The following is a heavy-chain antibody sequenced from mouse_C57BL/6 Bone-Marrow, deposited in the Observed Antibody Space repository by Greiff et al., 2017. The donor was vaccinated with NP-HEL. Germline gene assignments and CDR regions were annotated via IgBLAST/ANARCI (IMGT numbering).Heavy chain of an antibody. CDR2: ISSGGDYI. CDR3: TRDRDWAPFAY. Sequence: EVQGVESGEGLVKPGGSLKLSCAASGFTFSSYAMSWVRQTPEKRLEWVAYISSGGDYIYYADTVKGRFTISRDNARHTLYLQMSSLKSEDTAMYYCTRDRDWAPFAYWGQGTLVTVSA. D-gene: IGHD4-1*01. CDR1: GFTFSSYA. V-gene: IGHV5-9-1*02. J-gene: IGHJ3*01.